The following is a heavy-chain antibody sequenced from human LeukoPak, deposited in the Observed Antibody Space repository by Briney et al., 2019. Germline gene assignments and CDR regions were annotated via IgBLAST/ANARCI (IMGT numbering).Heavy chain of an antibody. J-gene: IGHJ6*02. CDR3: ARLRAIFGGIYYYGTDV. CDR1: GDSVSGYY. V-gene: IGHV4-59*08. Sequence: SETLSLTCTVSGDSVSGYYWSWIRQPPGKGLEWRGYLYYSGSTNYNPSLKSRVTISVDTSKNQFSLKLSSVTVADTAVYYCARLRAIFGGIYYYGTDVWGQGTTVTVSS. D-gene: IGHD2-15*01. CDR2: LYYSGST.